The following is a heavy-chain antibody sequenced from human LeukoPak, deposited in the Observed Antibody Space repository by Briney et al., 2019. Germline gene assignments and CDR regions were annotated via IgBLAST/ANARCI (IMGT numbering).Heavy chain of an antibody. CDR3: AKDLLGYCSGGSDY. D-gene: IGHD2-15*01. CDR1: GFTFDDYA. CDR2: ISWNSGSI. Sequence: GRSQRLSCAASGFTFDDYAMHWVRQAPGKGLEWVSGISWNSGSIGYADSVKGRFTISRDNAKNSLYLQMNSLRAEDTALYYCAKDLLGYCSGGSDYWGQGTLVTVSS. V-gene: IGHV3-9*01. J-gene: IGHJ4*02.